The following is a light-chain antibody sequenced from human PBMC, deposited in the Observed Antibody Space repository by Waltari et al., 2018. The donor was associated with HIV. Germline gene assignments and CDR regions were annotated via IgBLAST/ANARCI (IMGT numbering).Light chain of an antibody. J-gene: IGKJ1*01. V-gene: IGKV3-11*01. Sequence: EIVLTQSPATLSLSPGERATLSCRASQSVSVYLAWYQQKPGQAPRLLIYDASNRATGIPVRFSGSGSGTDFTLTISSLEPEDLAVYYCYQRSDWPRTFGQGTKVEIK. CDR3: YQRSDWPRT. CDR2: DAS. CDR1: QSVSVY.